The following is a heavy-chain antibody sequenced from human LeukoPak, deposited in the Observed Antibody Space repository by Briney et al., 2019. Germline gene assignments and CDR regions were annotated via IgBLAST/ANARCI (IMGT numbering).Heavy chain of an antibody. J-gene: IGHJ4*02. CDR1: GYSISSGYY. D-gene: IGHD5-24*01. CDR2: IYLSGSP. Sequence: SETLSLTCAVSGYSISSGYYWGWIRQPPGKGLEWIGSIYLSGSPYYNPSLKSRVTISVDTSKNQFSLKLSSVTAADTAVYYCARRESRVEAPPYDYWGQGTLVTVSS. CDR3: ARRESRVEAPPYDY. V-gene: IGHV4-38-2*01.